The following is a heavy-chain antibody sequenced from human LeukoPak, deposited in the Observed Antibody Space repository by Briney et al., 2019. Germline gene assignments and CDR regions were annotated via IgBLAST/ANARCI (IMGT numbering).Heavy chain of an antibody. CDR2: LHSSGET. CDR3: ATMFGESSDFDH. J-gene: IGHJ4*02. V-gene: IGHV4-4*07. Sequence: SETLSLTCVVSGGSISAYYWNWIRQPAGKGLEWIGRLHSSGETTSNPSLMNRASMSLDASRTHFTLKLTSVTAADTAIYYCATMFGESSDFDHWGQGTLVTVSS. D-gene: IGHD3-10*02. CDR1: GGSISAYY.